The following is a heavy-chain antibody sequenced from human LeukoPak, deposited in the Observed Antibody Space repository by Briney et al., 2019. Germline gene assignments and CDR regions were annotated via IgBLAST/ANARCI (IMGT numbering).Heavy chain of an antibody. V-gene: IGHV3-23*01. CDR1: GFTFSDYA. Sequence: GGSLRLSCAASGFTFSDYAINWVRQAPGKGLEWVSSISGSGDSTYYADSVKGRFTISRDNSKNTLYLQMNSLRAEDTAVYYCAKDRGIISDYWGQGTLVTVSS. J-gene: IGHJ4*02. D-gene: IGHD3-10*01. CDR3: AKDRGIISDY. CDR2: ISGSGDST.